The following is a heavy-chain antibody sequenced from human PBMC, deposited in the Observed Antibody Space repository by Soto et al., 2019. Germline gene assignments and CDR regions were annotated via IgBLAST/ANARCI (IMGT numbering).Heavy chain of an antibody. V-gene: IGHV3-21*01. J-gene: IGHJ3*02. D-gene: IGHD3-22*01. CDR3: ARGYHYYDSSGYDKWDAFDI. CDR2: LSSSSSYI. CDR1: GFTFSSCS. Sequence: PGGSLRLSCAASGFTFSSCSMNWVRQAPGKGLEWVSSLSSSSSYIDYADSVKGRFTISRDNAKNSLYLQMNSLRAEDTVVYYCARGYHYYDSSGYDKWDAFDIWGQGTMVTVSS.